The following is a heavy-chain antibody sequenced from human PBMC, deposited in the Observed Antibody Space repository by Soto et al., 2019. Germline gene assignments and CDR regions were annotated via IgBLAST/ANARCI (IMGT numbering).Heavy chain of an antibody. J-gene: IGHJ3*02. V-gene: IGHV1-8*01. D-gene: IGHD3-16*02. CDR2: MNPNSGNT. CDR1: GYTFTSYD. Sequence: ASVKVSCKASGYTFTSYDINWVRQATGQGLEWMGWMNPNSGNTGYAQKFQGRVTMTRNTSISTAYMELSSLRSEDTAVYYCARGRIRHGVNDYIWGSYRYAFDIWGQGTMVTVSS. CDR3: ARGRIRHGVNDYIWGSYRYAFDI.